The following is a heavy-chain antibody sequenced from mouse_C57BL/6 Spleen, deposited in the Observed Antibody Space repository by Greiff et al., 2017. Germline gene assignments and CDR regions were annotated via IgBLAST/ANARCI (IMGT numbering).Heavy chain of an antibody. D-gene: IGHD2-5*01. V-gene: IGHV5-12*01. J-gene: IGHJ2*01. Sequence: EVKLVESGGGLVQPGGSLKLSCAASGFTFSDYYMYWVRQTPEKRLEWVAYISNGGGSTYYPDTVKGRFTISRDNAKNTLYLQMSRLKSEDTAMYYCASYSNYGFDYWGQGTTLTVSS. CDR3: ASYSNYGFDY. CDR2: ISNGGGST. CDR1: GFTFSDYY.